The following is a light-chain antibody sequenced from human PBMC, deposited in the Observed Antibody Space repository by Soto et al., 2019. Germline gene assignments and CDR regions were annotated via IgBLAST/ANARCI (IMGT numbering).Light chain of an antibody. V-gene: IGKV3-15*01. CDR1: QSVSSN. Sequence: EIEMTQSPATLSVSPGEEATLSCRASQSVSSNLAWYQQKPGQAPRLLIYDASTRATGIPARFSGSGSGTEFTLTISRLLSEDFAVYYCQHYYNWRPRFGQGTKVDSK. CDR2: DAS. CDR3: QHYYNWRPR. J-gene: IGKJ1*01.